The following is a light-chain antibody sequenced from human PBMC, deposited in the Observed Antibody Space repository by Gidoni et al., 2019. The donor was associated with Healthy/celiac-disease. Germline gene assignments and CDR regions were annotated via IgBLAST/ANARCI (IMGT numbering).Light chain of an antibody. CDR1: QGVSSH. CDR2: GAS. CDR3: QQYNNWPRT. J-gene: IGKJ1*01. V-gene: IGKV3-15*01. Sequence: EIVMTQSPATLSVSPGERATPACRASQGVSSHLAWYQQKPCYAPRLLHYGASTRATGIPARFSGSGSGTEFTLTISSLQSEDFAVYYCQQYNNWPRTFGQGTKVEIK.